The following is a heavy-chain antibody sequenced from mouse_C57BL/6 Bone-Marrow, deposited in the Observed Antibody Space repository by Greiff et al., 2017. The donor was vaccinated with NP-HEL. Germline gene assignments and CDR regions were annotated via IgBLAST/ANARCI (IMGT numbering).Heavy chain of an antibody. CDR1: GYSITSGYY. CDR2: ISYDGSN. V-gene: IGHV3-6*01. Sequence: EVKLQESGPGLVKPSQSLSLTCSVTGYSITSGYYWNWIRQFPGNKLEWMGYISYDGSNNYNPSLKNRISITRDTSKNQFFLKLNSVTTEDTATYYCAREPLYFDYWGQGTTLTVSS. CDR3: AREPLYFDY. J-gene: IGHJ2*01.